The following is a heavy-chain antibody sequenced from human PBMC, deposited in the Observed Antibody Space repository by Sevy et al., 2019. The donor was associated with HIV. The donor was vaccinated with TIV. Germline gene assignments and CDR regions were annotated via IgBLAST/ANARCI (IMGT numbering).Heavy chain of an antibody. V-gene: IGHV1-24*01. J-gene: IGHJ4*02. CDR1: GYTLSDLS. D-gene: IGHD3-22*01. Sequence: ASVKVSCKVSGYTLSDLSMYWVRQAPGKGLEWMGGFDPEDGETIYAQKFQGRVTMTEDTSTNTAYMELSGLRSEDTAVYYCATLEYFYDTSGYSSGDYWGQGTLVTVSS. CDR3: ATLEYFYDTSGYSSGDY. CDR2: FDPEDGET.